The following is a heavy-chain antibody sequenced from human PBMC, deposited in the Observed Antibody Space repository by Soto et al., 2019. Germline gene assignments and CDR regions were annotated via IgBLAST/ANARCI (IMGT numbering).Heavy chain of an antibody. D-gene: IGHD3-10*01. CDR1: GDSISSSIW. V-gene: IGHV4-4*02. J-gene: IGHJ4*02. CDR3: SRRGDGSGSLDY. Sequence: SETLSLTCAVSGDSISSSIWWSWVRLPPGKGLEWIGEIYHSGTTNYKPSLKSRVTISVDKSKNQCSLKMNSLTAADPAVYFCSRRGDGSGSLDYWGQGTLGTAPQ. CDR2: IYHSGTT.